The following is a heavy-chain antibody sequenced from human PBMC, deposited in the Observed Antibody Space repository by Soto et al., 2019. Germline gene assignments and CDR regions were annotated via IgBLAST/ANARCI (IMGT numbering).Heavy chain of an antibody. D-gene: IGHD2-15*01. J-gene: IGHJ4*02. CDR3: ARAWYGYCSGGSCYVSPSFDY. CDR1: GGTSSNLY. Sequence: SLPKRVPCSVAGGTSSNLYWSWIRKTKGKGLEWFGYIYYSGSTNYNPSLKSRVTISVDTSKNQFSLKLSSVTAADTAVYYCARAWYGYCSGGSCYVSPSFDYCGQGTLVTVSS. V-gene: IGHV4-59*11. CDR2: IYYSGST.